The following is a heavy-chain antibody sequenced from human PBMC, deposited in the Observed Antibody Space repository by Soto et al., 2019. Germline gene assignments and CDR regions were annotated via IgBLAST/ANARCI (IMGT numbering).Heavy chain of an antibody. D-gene: IGHD5-18*01. CDR1: GGSISSYY. Sequence: PSETLSLTCTASGGSISSYYGSWIRQPPGKGLEWIGYIYYSGSTNYNPSLKSRVTISVDTSKNQFSLKLSSVNAADTAVYHCARGGESAMAPDYWGQGTLVTVSS. J-gene: IGHJ4*02. V-gene: IGHV4-59*01. CDR2: IYYSGST. CDR3: ARGGESAMAPDY.